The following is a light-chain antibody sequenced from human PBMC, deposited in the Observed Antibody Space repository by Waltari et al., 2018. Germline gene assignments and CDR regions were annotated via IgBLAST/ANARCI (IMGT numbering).Light chain of an antibody. J-gene: IGLJ3*02. CDR1: SSDFAVFNY. CDR2: DVS. CDR3: SSYTSTWV. Sequence: QSALTQSASVSGSPGQSITISCTGTSSDFAVFNYVSWYQQHPGKAPQLMIYDVSKRPSGVSSRFAGSKSGNTASLTISGLQAEDEADYYCSSYTSTWVFGGGTKLTVL. V-gene: IGLV2-14*01.